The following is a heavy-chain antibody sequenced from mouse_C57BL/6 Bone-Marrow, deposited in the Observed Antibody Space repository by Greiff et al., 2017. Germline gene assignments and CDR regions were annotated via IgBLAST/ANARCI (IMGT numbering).Heavy chain of an antibody. D-gene: IGHD2-12*01. J-gene: IGHJ3*01. CDR3: ARRDYNYEGAWFAY. V-gene: IGHV5-17*01. Sequence: EVHLVESGGGLVKPGGSLKLSCAASGFTFSDYGMHWVRQAPEKGLEWVAYISSGSSTIYYAVTVKGRFTISRDNATNTLFLQMTSLRSEDTAMXYCARRDYNYEGAWFAYWGQGTLVTVSA. CDR1: GFTFSDYG. CDR2: ISSGSSTI.